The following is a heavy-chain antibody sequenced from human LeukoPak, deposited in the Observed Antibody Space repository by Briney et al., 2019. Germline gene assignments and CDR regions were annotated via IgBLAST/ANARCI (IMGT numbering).Heavy chain of an antibody. V-gene: IGHV3-20*01. D-gene: IGHD3-22*01. CDR2: INWNGGST. J-gene: IGHJ4*02. CDR3: ARPSYDSSGYYLYYFDY. Sequence: GGSLRLSCAASGFTFDDYGMSWVRQAPGKGLEWVSGINWNGGSTGYADSVKGRFTISRDNAKKSLYLQINSLRAEDTALYHCARPSYDSSGYYLYYFDYWGQGTLVTVSS. CDR1: GFTFDDYG.